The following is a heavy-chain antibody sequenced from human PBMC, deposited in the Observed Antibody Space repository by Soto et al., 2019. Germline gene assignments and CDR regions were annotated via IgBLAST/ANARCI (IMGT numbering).Heavy chain of an antibody. J-gene: IGHJ4*02. D-gene: IGHD3-3*01. V-gene: IGHV1-18*01. Sequence: QVQLVQSGAEVKKPGASVKVSCKASGYTFTRYGISWVRQAPGQGLEWMGWMSADNGNTYYAQKFQGRVTMTTDTSTSTAYMELRSLRSDATAVYYCARDERVEGRLEYWGQGTLVTVSS. CDR3: ARDERVEGRLEY. CDR1: GYTFTRYG. CDR2: MSADNGNT.